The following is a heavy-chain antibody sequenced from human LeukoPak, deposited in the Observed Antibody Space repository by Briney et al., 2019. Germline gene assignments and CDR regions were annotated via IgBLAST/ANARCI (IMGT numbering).Heavy chain of an antibody. CDR1: GYTFTVYY. J-gene: IGHJ4*02. D-gene: IGHD2-21*02. CDR3: ARVAYCGGDCHYYFDC. V-gene: IGHV1-2*02. Sequence: ASVTVSFKASGYTFTVYYMHWVRQAPGQGVEWMGWINPNNGGPNYAQKYQGRVTMTRDTSISTAYMELSSLRSDDTAVYYCARVAYCGGDCHYYFDCWGQGTLVTVSS. CDR2: INPNNGGP.